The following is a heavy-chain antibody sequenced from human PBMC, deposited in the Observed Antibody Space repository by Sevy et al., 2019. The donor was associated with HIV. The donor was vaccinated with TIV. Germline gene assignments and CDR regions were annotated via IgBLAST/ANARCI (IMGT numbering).Heavy chain of an antibody. CDR3: TRGASGDFDY. CDR2: TYCRSKCYN. J-gene: IGHJ4*02. V-gene: IGHV6-1*01. D-gene: IGHD3-16*01. CDR1: GDSVSSNTAG. Sequence: SQTLSLTCAISGDSVSSNTAGWNWIRQSPSRGLEWLGKTYCRSKCYNHYAESVKSRITFNADTSNNHFSLQLKSVTPEDTAVYYCTRGASGDFDYWGQGTLVTVSS.